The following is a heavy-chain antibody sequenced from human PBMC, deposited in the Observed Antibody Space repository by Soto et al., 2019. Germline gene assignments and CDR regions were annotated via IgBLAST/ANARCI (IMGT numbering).Heavy chain of an antibody. D-gene: IGHD5-18*01. CDR2: IFYSGST. Sequence: SETLSLTCTVSGGSISSFYWSWIRQPPGKGLEWIGYIFYSGSTSYNPSLKSRVTISLDTPKNQFSLRLSSVTAADTAVYYCERHTIRGYTYGIHYWGQGALVTVSS. J-gene: IGHJ4*02. V-gene: IGHV4-59*13. CDR1: GGSISSFY. CDR3: ERHTIRGYTYGIHY.